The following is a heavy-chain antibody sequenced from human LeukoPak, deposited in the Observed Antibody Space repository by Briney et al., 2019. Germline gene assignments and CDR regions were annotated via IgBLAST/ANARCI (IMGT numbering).Heavy chain of an antibody. CDR3: ARDHPESGSKYYY. CDR1: GFTFSSYA. D-gene: IGHD1-26*01. Sequence: GGSLRLSCAASGFTFSSYAMSWVRQAPGKGLVWVSRINTDGSSTSYADSVKGRFTISRDNAKNTLYLQMNSLRAEDTAVYYCARDHPESGSKYYYWGQGTLVTVSS. J-gene: IGHJ4*02. V-gene: IGHV3-74*01. CDR2: INTDGSST.